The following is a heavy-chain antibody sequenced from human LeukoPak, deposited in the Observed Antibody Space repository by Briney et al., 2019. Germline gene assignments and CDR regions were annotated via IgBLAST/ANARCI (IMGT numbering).Heavy chain of an antibody. Sequence: SVKVSCRASGGTFSSYAISWVRQAPGQGLEWMGGIIPIFGTANYAQKFQGRVTITADESTSTAYMELSSLRSEDTAVYYCARGSGSYYLVAFDIWGQGTMVTVSS. J-gene: IGHJ3*02. D-gene: IGHD1-26*01. V-gene: IGHV1-69*13. CDR3: ARGSGSYYLVAFDI. CDR2: IIPIFGTA. CDR1: GGTFSSYA.